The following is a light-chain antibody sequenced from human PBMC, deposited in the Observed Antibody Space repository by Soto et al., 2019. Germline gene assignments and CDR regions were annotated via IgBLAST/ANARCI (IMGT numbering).Light chain of an antibody. CDR1: RNVSIY. Sequence: DIQMTQSPSSVSASVGDRVTLTCRASRNVSIYLNWYQHKPGKGPTLLIHATSNLQIGVPSRFSGSGSGTEFTLTISSLEPEDFGTYYCQQSYKMPSFGQGTRLEIK. J-gene: IGKJ5*01. CDR3: QQSYKMPS. CDR2: ATS. V-gene: IGKV1-39*01.